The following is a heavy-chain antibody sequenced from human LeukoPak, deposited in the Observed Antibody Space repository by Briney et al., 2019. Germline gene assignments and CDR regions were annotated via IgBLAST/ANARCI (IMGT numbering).Heavy chain of an antibody. Sequence: PSETLSLTCTASGGSISSYYWSWIRQPPGKGLEWIGYIYYSGSTNYNPSLKSRVTISVDTSKNQFSLKLSSVTAADTAVYYCASLGYCTNGVCYSFDYWGQGTLVTVSS. CDR1: GGSISSYY. V-gene: IGHV4-59*01. D-gene: IGHD2-8*01. J-gene: IGHJ4*02. CDR3: ASLGYCTNGVCYSFDY. CDR2: IYYSGST.